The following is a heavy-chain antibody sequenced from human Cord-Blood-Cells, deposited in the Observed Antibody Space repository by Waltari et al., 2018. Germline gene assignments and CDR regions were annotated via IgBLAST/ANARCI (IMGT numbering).Heavy chain of an antibody. CDR3: ARSIAARVGYYYYYYMDV. V-gene: IGHV4-34*01. J-gene: IGHJ6*03. Sequence: QVQLQQWGAGLLKPSETLSLTCAVYGGSFSGYYWRWLRHPPGKGLEWIGEINHSGSTNYNPSLKSRVTISVDTSKNQFSLKLSSVTAADTAVYYCARSIAARVGYYYYYYMDVWGKGTTVTVSS. CDR1: GGSFSGYY. D-gene: IGHD6-6*01. CDR2: INHSGST.